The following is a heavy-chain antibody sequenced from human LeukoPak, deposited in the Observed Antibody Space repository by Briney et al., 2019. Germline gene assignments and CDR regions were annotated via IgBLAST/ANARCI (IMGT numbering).Heavy chain of an antibody. D-gene: IGHD2-2*01. V-gene: IGHV4-59*01. J-gene: IGHJ6*03. Sequence: SETLSLTCTVSDDSITIYYWTWIRQPPGKGLEWIGYIDHTGSTNYNPSLKSRVTISVDTSKNHFSLKLGSVTAADTAVYYCARTTEGYCRSTSYSWCYYYYMDVWGKGTTVTVSS. CDR3: ARTTEGYCRSTSYSWCYYYYMDV. CDR1: DDSITIYY. CDR2: IDHTGST.